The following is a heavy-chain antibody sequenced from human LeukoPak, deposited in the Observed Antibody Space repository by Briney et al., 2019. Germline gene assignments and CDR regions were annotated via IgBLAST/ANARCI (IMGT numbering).Heavy chain of an antibody. CDR2: ITAYNDNT. CDR3: ARDLRRGSSSWYVSGGDY. CDR1: GYTFTSYG. J-gene: IGHJ4*02. Sequence: ASVKVSCKASGYTFTSYGISWVRQAPGQGLEWMGWITAYNDNTYYAQELQGRVTMTTDTSTSTAYMELRSLRSDGTAVYYCARDLRRGSSSWYVSGGDYWGQGTLVTVSS. D-gene: IGHD6-13*01. V-gene: IGHV1-18*01.